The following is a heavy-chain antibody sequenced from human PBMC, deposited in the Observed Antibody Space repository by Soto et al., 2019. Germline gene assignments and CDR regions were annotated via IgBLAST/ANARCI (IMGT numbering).Heavy chain of an antibody. Sequence: PGESLKISCKGSGYSFTSYWIGWVRQMPGKGLEWMGIIYPGDSDTRYSPSFQGQVTISADKSISTAYLQWSSLKASDTAMYYCARAGAAMARGYYGMDVWGQGTTVTVSS. CDR3: ARAGAAMARGYYGMDV. CDR1: GYSFTSYW. D-gene: IGHD5-18*01. J-gene: IGHJ6*02. V-gene: IGHV5-51*01. CDR2: IYPGDSDT.